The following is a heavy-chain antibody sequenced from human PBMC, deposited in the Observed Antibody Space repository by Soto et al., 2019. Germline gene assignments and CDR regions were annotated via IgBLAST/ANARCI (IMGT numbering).Heavy chain of an antibody. D-gene: IGHD2-15*01. CDR2: ISYDGSNK. CDR3: AKDGTEWVVVAAIGY. CDR1: GFTFSSYG. V-gene: IGHV3-30*18. Sequence: QVQLVESGGGVVQPGRSLRLSCAASGFTFSSYGMHWVRQAPGKGLEWVAVISYDGSNKYYADSVKGRFTISRDNSKNTLYLQMNSLRAEDTAVYYWAKDGTEWVVVAAIGYWGQGTLVTVSS. J-gene: IGHJ4*02.